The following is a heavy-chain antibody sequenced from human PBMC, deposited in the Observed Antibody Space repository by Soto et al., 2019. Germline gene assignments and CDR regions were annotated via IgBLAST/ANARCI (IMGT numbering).Heavy chain of an antibody. CDR2: IYHTGST. V-gene: IGHV4-59*02. CDR1: GGSVSSYY. CDR3: ARGLLGRIYYFDY. Sequence: QVQLQESGPGLVKPSETLSLTCTVSGGSVSSYYWNWIRQPPGKGLEWIGYIYHTGSTNHNPSLKSRVTISEDTSKNQISLKLTSVTAADTAVYFCARGLLGRIYYFDYWGQGALVTVSS. J-gene: IGHJ4*02. D-gene: IGHD2-15*01.